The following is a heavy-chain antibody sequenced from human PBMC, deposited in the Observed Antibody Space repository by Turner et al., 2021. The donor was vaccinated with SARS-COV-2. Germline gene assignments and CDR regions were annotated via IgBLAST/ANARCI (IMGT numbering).Heavy chain of an antibody. CDR1: GYTLIELS. CDR3: ATDYAIVEATLLDY. V-gene: IGHV1-24*01. CDR2: FDPEDGET. Sequence: QVQLVQSGAEVKKPGASVKVSCKVSGYTLIELSMHWVRQAPGKGREWMGGFDPEDGETIYEQKFQGRVTMTEDTSTDTAYMELSSLRSEDTAVYYCATDYAIVEATLLDYWGQGTLVTVSS. J-gene: IGHJ4*02. D-gene: IGHD1-26*01.